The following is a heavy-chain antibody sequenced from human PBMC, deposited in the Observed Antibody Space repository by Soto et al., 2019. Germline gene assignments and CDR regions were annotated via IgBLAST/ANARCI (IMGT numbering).Heavy chain of an antibody. J-gene: IGHJ4*02. V-gene: IGHV1-3*01. Sequence: ASVKVSCKASGYTFTSYAMHWVRQAPGQRLEWMGWINAGNGNTKYSQEFQGRVTITRDTSASTAYMELSSLRSEDTAVYYCARDNLYCTNGVCSDSPAFDYWGQGTLVTVSS. CDR1: GYTFTSYA. CDR2: INAGNGNT. D-gene: IGHD2-8*01. CDR3: ARDNLYCTNGVCSDSPAFDY.